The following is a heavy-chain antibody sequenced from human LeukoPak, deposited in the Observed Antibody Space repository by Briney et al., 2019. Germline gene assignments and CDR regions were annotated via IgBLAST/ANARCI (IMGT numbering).Heavy chain of an antibody. J-gene: IGHJ4*02. CDR2: INPNSGGT. Sequence: ASVKVSCKASGYTFTGYYMHWVRQAPGQGLEWMGWINPNSGGTNYAQKLQGRVTMTTDTSTSTAYMELRSLRSDDTAVYYCARDVLLWFGELPSPFDYWGQGTLVTVSS. CDR3: ARDVLLWFGELPSPFDY. V-gene: IGHV1-2*02. CDR1: GYTFTGYY. D-gene: IGHD3-10*01.